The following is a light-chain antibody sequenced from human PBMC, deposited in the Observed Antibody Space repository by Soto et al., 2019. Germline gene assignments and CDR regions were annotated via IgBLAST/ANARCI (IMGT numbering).Light chain of an antibody. J-gene: IGKJ4*01. CDR2: GAS. V-gene: IGKV3-20*01. Sequence: EIVLTQSPGSLSLSPGERATLSCRASQSVSSNSLAWYQQKPGQAPRLLIYGASNRASGIPDRFSGSGSGPDFTLTISRLEPEDVAVFYCQQYGTSLFTFGGGTKVEIK. CDR1: QSVSSNS. CDR3: QQYGTSLFT.